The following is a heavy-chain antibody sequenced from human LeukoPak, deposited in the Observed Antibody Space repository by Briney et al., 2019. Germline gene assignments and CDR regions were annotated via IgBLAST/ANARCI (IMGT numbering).Heavy chain of an antibody. CDR1: GFTFSRHW. CDR3: ARDGQEWSFDY. J-gene: IGHJ4*02. D-gene: IGHD2-8*01. V-gene: IGHV3-7*05. CDR2: INEISSDK. Sequence: PGGSLRLSCAVSGFTFSRHWMSWVRQAPAKGLEWVANINEISSDKYYVESVKGRFTISRDNAKNSLFLQMNSLRAEDTAAYYCARDGQEWSFDYWGQGTLVTVSS.